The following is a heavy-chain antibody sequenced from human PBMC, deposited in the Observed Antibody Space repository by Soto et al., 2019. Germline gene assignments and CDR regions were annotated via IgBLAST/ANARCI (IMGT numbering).Heavy chain of an antibody. J-gene: IGHJ5*02. CDR2: MYNSGST. V-gene: IGHV4-59*01. CDR3: AREYYDILTGHLINWFDP. Sequence: SETLSLTCTVSGGSISSYYWTWIRQPPGKGLEWIGFMYNSGSTNYNPSLKSRVTISVDTSKNQFSLKLSSVTAADTAVYYCAREYYDILTGHLINWFDPWGQGTLVTVSS. CDR1: GGSISSYY. D-gene: IGHD3-9*01.